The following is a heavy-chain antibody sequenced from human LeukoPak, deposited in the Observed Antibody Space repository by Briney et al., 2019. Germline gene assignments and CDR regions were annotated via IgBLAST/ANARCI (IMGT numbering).Heavy chain of an antibody. Sequence: GGSLRLSCAASGFTFSSFSMNWVRQAPGKGLEWVSSISSSSGSIYYADSLKGRFTISRDNAKNSLYLQMDSLRAEDTAVYYCARDTTYCGGGCYSLTDYWGLGTLVSVSS. CDR1: GFTFSSFS. J-gene: IGHJ4*02. V-gene: IGHV3-21*01. CDR3: ARDTTYCGGGCYSLTDY. CDR2: ISSSSGSI. D-gene: IGHD2-21*02.